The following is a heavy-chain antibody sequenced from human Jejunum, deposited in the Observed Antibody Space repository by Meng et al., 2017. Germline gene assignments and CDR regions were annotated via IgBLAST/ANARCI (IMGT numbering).Heavy chain of an antibody. CDR1: GFTFSSCA. CDR2: IGTDRDT. CDR3: ARNVPGSYFDY. V-gene: IGHV3-23*04. J-gene: IGHJ4*02. Sequence: VQLAESGGGLVQPGGSLRLSCAASGFTFSSCAMTWVRQAPGKGLEWVSTIGTDRDTYYADSEKGRFTISRDNSKNTLYLQMNGLKAEDTALYFCARNVPGSYFDYWGQGILVTVSS. D-gene: IGHD2-15*01.